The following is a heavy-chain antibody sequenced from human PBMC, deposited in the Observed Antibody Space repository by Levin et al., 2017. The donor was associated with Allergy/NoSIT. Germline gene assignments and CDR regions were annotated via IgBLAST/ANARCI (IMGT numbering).Heavy chain of an antibody. D-gene: IGHD6-13*01. J-gene: IGHJ5*02. Sequence: RASVKVSCKASGYTFTSYGISWVRQAPGQGLEWMGWISAYNGNTNYAQKLQGRVTMTTDTSTSTAYMELRSLRSDDTAVYYCARDYSSSWSNWFDPWGQGTLVTVSS. V-gene: IGHV1-18*01. CDR3: ARDYSSSWSNWFDP. CDR2: ISAYNGNT. CDR1: GYTFTSYG.